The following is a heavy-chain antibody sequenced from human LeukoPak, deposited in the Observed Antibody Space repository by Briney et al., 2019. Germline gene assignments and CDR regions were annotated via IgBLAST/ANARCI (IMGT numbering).Heavy chain of an antibody. CDR3: AKDHCSSTSCYREYYYYYMDV. CDR1: GFTFSSYG. Sequence: PGGSLRLSCAASGFTFSSYGMHWVRQAPGKGLEWVAFIRHDGSNKYYADSVKGRFTISRDNSKNTLYLQMNSLRAEDTAVCYCAKDHCSSTSCYREYYYYYMDVWGKGTTVTVSS. CDR2: IRHDGSNK. V-gene: IGHV3-30*02. J-gene: IGHJ6*03. D-gene: IGHD2-2*02.